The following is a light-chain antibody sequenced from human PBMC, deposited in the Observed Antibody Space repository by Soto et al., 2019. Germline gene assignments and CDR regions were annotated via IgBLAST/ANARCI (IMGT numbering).Light chain of an antibody. CDR3: QQYNNWPSWT. J-gene: IGKJ1*01. CDR1: RSVSNY. V-gene: IGKV3-15*01. Sequence: EIVLTHSPATLSLSPCESATLSFSASRSVSNYLAWYQQKPGQAPRLLIYGASTRATGIPARFSGSGSGTEFTLTISSLQSEDFAVYYCQQYNNWPSWTFGQGTKVDIK. CDR2: GAS.